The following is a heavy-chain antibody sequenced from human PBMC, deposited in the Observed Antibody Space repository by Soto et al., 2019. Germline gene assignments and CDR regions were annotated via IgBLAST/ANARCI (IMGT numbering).Heavy chain of an antibody. J-gene: IGHJ4*02. CDR1: VLTFSDHY. V-gene: IGHV3-72*01. CDR2: IRDRVHSDVT. D-gene: IGHD1-20*01. Sequence: GVSLRRSGAVSVLTFSDHYMGLVLQAPGKGLDWVCRIRDRVHSDVTEYAASVKGRVTISRDDSRNSLYLQINSLKMEDTAVFYCVSLWSVTGSRDYWGRGPLVTVCS. CDR3: VSLWSVTGSRDY.